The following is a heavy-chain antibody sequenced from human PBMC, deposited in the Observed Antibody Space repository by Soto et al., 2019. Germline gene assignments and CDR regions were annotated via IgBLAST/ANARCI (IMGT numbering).Heavy chain of an antibody. CDR1: GFTFTSFA. V-gene: IGHV3-30*09. CDR2: ISENGVNK. CDR3: ARRLTKTVSALGY. Sequence: VGSLRLSCSASGFTFTSFAIHWVRQAPGKGLEWVAVISENGVNKYSAESVRGRFVISRDNSKNTVELEMNSLRPEDTAIYFCARRLTKTVSALGYWGQGTLVTVSS. D-gene: IGHD2-8*01. J-gene: IGHJ4*02.